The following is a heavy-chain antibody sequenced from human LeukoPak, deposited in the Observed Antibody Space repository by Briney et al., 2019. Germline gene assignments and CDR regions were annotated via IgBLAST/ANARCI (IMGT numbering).Heavy chain of an antibody. Sequence: GGSLRLSCAASGFTFSSYWMSWVRQAPGKGLEWVAFIRYDGSNKYYADSVKGRFTISRDNSKNTLYLQMNSLRAEDTAVYYCAKDQNELLRLNWYFDLWGRGTLATVSS. V-gene: IGHV3-30*02. CDR3: AKDQNELLRLNWYFDL. J-gene: IGHJ2*01. CDR1: GFTFSSYW. D-gene: IGHD1-26*01. CDR2: IRYDGSNK.